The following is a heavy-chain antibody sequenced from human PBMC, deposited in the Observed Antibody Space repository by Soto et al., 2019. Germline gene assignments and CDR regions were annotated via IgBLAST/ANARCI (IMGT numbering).Heavy chain of an antibody. Sequence: SQTLSLTCAISGDSVSSNSAAWNWIRQSPSRGLEWLGRTYYMSKWYNDYAVSVKSRITINPDTSKNQFSLQLNSVTPEDTAVYYCARGGYSGYEVYYYYGMDVWGQGTTVTVSS. CDR1: GDSVSSNSAA. CDR2: TYYMSKWYN. CDR3: ARGGYSGYEVYYYYGMDV. J-gene: IGHJ6*02. V-gene: IGHV6-1*01. D-gene: IGHD5-12*01.